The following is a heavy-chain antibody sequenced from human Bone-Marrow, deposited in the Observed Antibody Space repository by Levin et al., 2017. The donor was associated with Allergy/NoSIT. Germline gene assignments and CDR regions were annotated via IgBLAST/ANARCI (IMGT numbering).Heavy chain of an antibody. V-gene: IGHV3-66*01. D-gene: IGHD5-12*01. J-gene: IGHJ4*02. Sequence: GESLKISCAASGFTISTDYMSWVRQVPGKGLEWVSIIHSGGRKNYADSVKGRFTISRDNYNNTLYLQMNSLRGEDTAIYYCARDDVVATNHWGQGTL. CDR3: ARDDVVATNH. CDR2: IHSGGRK. CDR1: GFTISTDY.